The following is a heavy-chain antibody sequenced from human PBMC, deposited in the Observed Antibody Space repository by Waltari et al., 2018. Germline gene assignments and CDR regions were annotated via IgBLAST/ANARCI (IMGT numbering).Heavy chain of an antibody. J-gene: IGHJ4*02. V-gene: IGHV1-69*13. CDR3: ARGRREYSGYGAHGHGFFDY. CDR2: IIPIFGTA. Sequence: QVQLVQSGAEVKKPGSSVKVSCKASGGTFSSYAISWVRQAPGQGLEWMGGIIPIFGTANYAQKFQGRVTMTADESTSTAYMELSSLRAEDTAVYYCARGRREYSGYGAHGHGFFDYWGQGTLVTVSS. D-gene: IGHD5-12*01. CDR1: GGTFSSYA.